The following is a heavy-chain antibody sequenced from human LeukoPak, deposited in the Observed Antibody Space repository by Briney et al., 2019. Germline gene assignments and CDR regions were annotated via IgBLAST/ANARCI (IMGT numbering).Heavy chain of an antibody. CDR1: GFTFTSFW. V-gene: IGHV3-7*01. Sequence: GGSLRLSCAASGFTFTSFWMAWVRQAPGQGLEWVANIAQDGSEAVYADSVRGRFTISRDNAESSLFLQMNSLRAEDTAVYFCSNGIYSTSYWGQGTPVIVSS. J-gene: IGHJ4*02. D-gene: IGHD6-6*01. CDR2: IAQDGSEA. CDR3: SNGIYSTSY.